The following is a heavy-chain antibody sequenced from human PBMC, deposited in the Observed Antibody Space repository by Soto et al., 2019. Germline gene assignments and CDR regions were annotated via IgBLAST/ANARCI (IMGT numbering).Heavy chain of an antibody. CDR1: GFTFSSYS. Sequence: PGGSLRLSCAASGFTFSSYSMNWVRQAPGKGLEWVSSISSSSSYIYYADSVKGRFTISRDNAKNSLYLQMNSLRAEDTAVYYCAIIAATDQTYGMDVWGQGTTVTVSS. CDR2: ISSSSSYI. CDR3: AIIAATDQTYGMDV. D-gene: IGHD6-13*01. V-gene: IGHV3-21*01. J-gene: IGHJ6*02.